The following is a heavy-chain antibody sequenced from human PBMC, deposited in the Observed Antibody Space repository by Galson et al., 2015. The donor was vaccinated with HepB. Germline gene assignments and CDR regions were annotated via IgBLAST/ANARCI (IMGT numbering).Heavy chain of an antibody. CDR2: ISSTSRYI. Sequence: SLRLSCAASGFTFSSHFTNWVRQAPGKGLEWVAYISSTSRYIYYADSVKGRLTISRDNDKNSLYLQMNSLRADDTAVYYCARVYDSDDAGEDYGMDVWGPGATVTVSS. D-gene: IGHD3-22*01. CDR1: GFTFSSHF. V-gene: IGHV3-21*01. CDR3: ARVYDSDDAGEDYGMDV. J-gene: IGHJ6*02.